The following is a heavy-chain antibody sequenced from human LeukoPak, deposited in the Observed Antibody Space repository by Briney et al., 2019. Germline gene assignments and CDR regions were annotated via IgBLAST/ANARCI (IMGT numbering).Heavy chain of an antibody. V-gene: IGHV3-74*01. CDR2: IDPDGSNT. J-gene: IGHJ1*01. Sequence: GGSLRLSCAASGCTFSNYWMQWVRQAPGKVLVWGSRIDPDGSNTTYADSVRGRFTISRDNANNTLYLQMNSLRAEDTAVYYCARILYCTSISCYSSWGQGTLVTVSS. CDR3: ARILYCTSISCYSS. D-gene: IGHD2-2*01. CDR1: GCTFSNYW.